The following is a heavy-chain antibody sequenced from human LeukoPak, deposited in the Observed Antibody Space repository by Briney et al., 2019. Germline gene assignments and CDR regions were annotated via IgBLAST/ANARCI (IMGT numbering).Heavy chain of an antibody. D-gene: IGHD3-16*02. J-gene: IGHJ4*02. Sequence: ASVKVSCKASGYTFTSCGISWVRQAPGQGLEWMGSISPYTGNTKYAERFQDRVIMTTDTSTRTAYMELRSLRSDDTAVFYCARDQYDSVWGSYRPYFDYWGQGTQVTVSS. CDR1: GYTFTSCG. CDR2: ISPYTGNT. CDR3: ARDQYDSVWGSYRPYFDY. V-gene: IGHV1-18*04.